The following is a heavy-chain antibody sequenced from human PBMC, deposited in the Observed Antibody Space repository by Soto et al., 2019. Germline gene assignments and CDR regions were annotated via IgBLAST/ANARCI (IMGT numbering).Heavy chain of an antibody. CDR1: GSTFSSYA. J-gene: IGHJ3*01. Sequence: EVQLLESGGDLVQPGGSLRLSCAASGSTFSSYAMSWVRQAPGKGLGWVSVISGSGGSTFYADSVKGRFTISRDKSKNTLHLQMNSLRAEDTALYFCAKMSDGWYGAFHVWGQGTMVTVSS. V-gene: IGHV3-23*01. CDR3: AKMSDGWYGAFHV. CDR2: ISGSGGST. D-gene: IGHD6-19*01.